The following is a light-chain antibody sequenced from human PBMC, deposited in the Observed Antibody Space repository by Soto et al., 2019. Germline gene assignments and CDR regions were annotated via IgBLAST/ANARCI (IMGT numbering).Light chain of an antibody. Sequence: EIVLTQSPATLSLSPGERATLSCRASQSVNSFLAWYQQKPGQAPRLPIYDASNRATGIPARFSGGGSGTDFTLTISSLEPEDFAVYYCQQRDNWPTFGQGTKLEIK. CDR3: QQRDNWPT. V-gene: IGKV3-11*01. J-gene: IGKJ2*01. CDR2: DAS. CDR1: QSVNSF.